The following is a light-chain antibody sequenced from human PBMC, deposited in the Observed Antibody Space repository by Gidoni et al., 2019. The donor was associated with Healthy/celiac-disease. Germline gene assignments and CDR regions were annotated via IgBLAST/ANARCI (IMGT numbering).Light chain of an antibody. CDR1: QSISSY. CDR2: AAS. CDR3: QQSYSTPRT. Sequence: DIPVTQSPSSLSASVGDRVTITCRASQSISSYLNWYQQNPGKAPKLLIYAASSLQSGVPSRFRGSGSGTDCTLTISSLQPEDFATFYCQQSYSTPRTFGGGTKVEIK. J-gene: IGKJ4*01. V-gene: IGKV1-39*01.